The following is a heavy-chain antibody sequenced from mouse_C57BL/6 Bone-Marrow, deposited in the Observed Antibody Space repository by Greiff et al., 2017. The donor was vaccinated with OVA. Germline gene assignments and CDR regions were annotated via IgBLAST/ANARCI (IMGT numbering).Heavy chain of an antibody. CDR3: DGLGRRIAY. V-gene: IGHV1-69*01. J-gene: IGHJ3*01. CDR1: GYTFTSYW. Sequence: QVQLQQPGAELVMPGASVKLSCKASGYTFTSYWMHWVKQRPGQGLEWIGELDPSDSYTNYNHKFKSKSTLPVDKSSRASYMQLIGLTAEASAVYYCDGLGRRIAYWGQGTLVTVSA. D-gene: IGHD4-1*01. CDR2: LDPSDSYT.